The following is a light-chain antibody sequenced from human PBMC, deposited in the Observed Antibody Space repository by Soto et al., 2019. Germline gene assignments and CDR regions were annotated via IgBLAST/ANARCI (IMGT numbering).Light chain of an antibody. CDR3: SSYTSSSTLGV. V-gene: IGLV2-14*01. CDR1: SSDVGGYNY. J-gene: IGLJ1*01. Sequence: QSALTQPASVSGSPGQSITISCTVTSSDVGGYNYVSWYQQHPGKAPKLMIYDVSNRPSGVSNRLSGSKSGNPASLTISGLQAEDEADYYCSSYTSSSTLGVFGTGTKVTVL. CDR2: DVS.